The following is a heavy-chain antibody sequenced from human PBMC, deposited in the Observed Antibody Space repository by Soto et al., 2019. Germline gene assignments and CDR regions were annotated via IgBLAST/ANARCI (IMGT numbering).Heavy chain of an antibody. CDR1: GASISTYY. CDR3: ATAPPGDFWYLSLQH. V-gene: IGHV4-59*01. Sequence: SETLSLTCSVSGASISTYYLNWIRQPPGKGLEWIGHIHYSGSTNYNPSLKSRVTISVDTSKNQFSLKLRSVTAADTAVYYCATAPPGDFWYLSLQHWGPGTLVT. CDR2: IHYSGST. D-gene: IGHD6-13*01. J-gene: IGHJ1*01.